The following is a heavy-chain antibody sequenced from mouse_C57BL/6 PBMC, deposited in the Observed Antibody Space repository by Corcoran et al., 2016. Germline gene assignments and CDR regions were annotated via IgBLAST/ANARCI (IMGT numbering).Heavy chain of an antibody. CDR2: INPNNGGT. CDR3: ARGRYGYDGTWFAY. Sequence: EVQLQQSGPELVKPGASVKISCKASGYTFTDYYMNWVKQSHGKSLEWIGDINPNNGGTSYNQKFKGKATLTVDKSSSTAYMELRSLTSEDSAVYYCARGRYGYDGTWFAYWGQGTLVTVSA. J-gene: IGHJ3*01. D-gene: IGHD2-2*01. V-gene: IGHV1-26*01. CDR1: GYTFTDYY.